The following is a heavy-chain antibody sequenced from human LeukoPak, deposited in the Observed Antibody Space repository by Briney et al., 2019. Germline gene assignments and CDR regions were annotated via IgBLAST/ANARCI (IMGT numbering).Heavy chain of an antibody. Sequence: SQTLSLTCAVSGGSISSGGYSWSWIRQPPGKGLEWIGYIYYSGSTYYNPSLKSRVTISVDTSKNQFSLKLSSVTAADTAVYYCARVRVTPPINWFDPWGQGTLVTVSS. D-gene: IGHD4-23*01. J-gene: IGHJ5*02. V-gene: IGHV4-30-4*07. CDR3: ARVRVTPPINWFDP. CDR1: GGSISSGGYS. CDR2: IYYSGST.